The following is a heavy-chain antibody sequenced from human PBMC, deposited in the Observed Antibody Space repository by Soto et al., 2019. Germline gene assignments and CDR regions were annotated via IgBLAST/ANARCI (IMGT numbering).Heavy chain of an antibody. CDR2: ISYDGSTK. J-gene: IGHJ4*02. Sequence: QVQLVESGGGVVQPGRSLRLSCAASGFTFSRYPMHWVRQAPGKGLEWVAVISYDGSTKYYADSVKGRFTISRDNSKNTLYLQMSGLRGDDTAVYYCARGYFVDYWGQGTLVTVSS. V-gene: IGHV3-30-3*01. CDR1: GFTFSRYP. CDR3: ARGYFVDY. D-gene: IGHD5-18*01.